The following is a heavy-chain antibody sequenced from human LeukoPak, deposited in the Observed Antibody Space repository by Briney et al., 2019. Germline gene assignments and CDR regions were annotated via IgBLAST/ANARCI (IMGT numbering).Heavy chain of an antibody. CDR2: INPNSGGT. D-gene: IGHD5-12*01. Sequence: ASVKVSCKASGYTFTGYYMHWVRQAPGQGLFWMGWINPNSGGTNYAQKFQGRVTMTRGTSISTAYMELSRLRSDDTAVYYCARGVATTNLPQYYYYMDVWGKGTTVTVSS. CDR1: GYTFTGYY. V-gene: IGHV1-2*02. CDR3: ARGVATTNLPQYYYYMDV. J-gene: IGHJ6*03.